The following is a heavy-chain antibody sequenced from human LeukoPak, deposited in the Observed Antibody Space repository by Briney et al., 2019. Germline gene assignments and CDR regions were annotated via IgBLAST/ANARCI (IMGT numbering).Heavy chain of an antibody. Sequence: SETLSLTCTVSGGSISSYYWSWIRQPPGKGLEWIGYIYYSGSTNYNPSLKSRVTILVDTSKNQFSLKLSSVTAADTAVYYCARSMVRGVIFFGYWGQGTLVTVSS. J-gene: IGHJ4*02. D-gene: IGHD3-10*01. CDR1: GGSISSYY. CDR2: IYYSGST. CDR3: ARSMVRGVIFFGY. V-gene: IGHV4-59*01.